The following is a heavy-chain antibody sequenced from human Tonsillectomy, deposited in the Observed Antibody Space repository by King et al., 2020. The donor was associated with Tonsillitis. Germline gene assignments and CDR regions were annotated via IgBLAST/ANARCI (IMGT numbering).Heavy chain of an antibody. CDR1: GYSFTSFW. CDR3: ARPLGYGEGSVDY. Sequence: VQLVESGAEVKKPGESLKISCQGSGYSFTSFWIGWVRQMPGKGLEWMGIIYPADSDTRYSPSFQGQVTITADKSTNTAYLQWLSLKAADTAMYYCARPLGYGEGSVDYWGQGTLVTVSS. J-gene: IGHJ4*02. V-gene: IGHV5-51*01. CDR2: IYPADSDT. D-gene: IGHD5-18*01.